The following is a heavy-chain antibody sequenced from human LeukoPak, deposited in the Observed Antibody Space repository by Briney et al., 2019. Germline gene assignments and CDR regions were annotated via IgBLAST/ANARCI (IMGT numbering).Heavy chain of an antibody. CDR1: GFSFPNYW. CDR2: IYPGDSDT. J-gene: IGHJ4*02. V-gene: IGHV5-51*01. CDR3: ARARGYYDSSGYLEFDY. Sequence: GESLKISCQGSGFSFPNYWIGWVRQVPGKGLAWIGMIYPGDSDTRYSPSFQGQVTIPADKSISTAYLQWSSLKASDTAMYYCARARGYYDSSGYLEFDYWGQGTLVTVSS. D-gene: IGHD3-22*01.